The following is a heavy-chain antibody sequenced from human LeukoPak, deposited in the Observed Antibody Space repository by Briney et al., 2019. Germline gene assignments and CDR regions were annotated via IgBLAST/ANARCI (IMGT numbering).Heavy chain of an antibody. V-gene: IGHV4-59*01. Sequence: PSETLSLTCTVSGGSISSYYWSWIRQPPGKGLKWIGYIYYSGSTNYNPSLKSRVSISVDTSKNQFSLKLSSVTAADTAVYYCARDRYGGNSPFDYWGQGTLVTVSS. CDR2: IYYSGST. CDR3: ARDRYGGNSPFDY. D-gene: IGHD4-23*01. CDR1: GGSISSYY. J-gene: IGHJ4*02.